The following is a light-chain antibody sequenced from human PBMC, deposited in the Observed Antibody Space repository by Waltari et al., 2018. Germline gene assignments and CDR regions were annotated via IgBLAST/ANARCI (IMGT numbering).Light chain of an antibody. Sequence: AVQLTQSPSSLSASVVDSVTITCRASQGISSALVCYQQRPGRPPKPLIYDASTLQSGVPSRFSGSGSGTDFTLTISSLQPEDLGKYYCQQFKIYPMTFGQGTRLEIK. CDR1: QGISSA. V-gene: IGKV1-13*01. CDR3: QQFKIYPMT. CDR2: DAS. J-gene: IGKJ5*01.